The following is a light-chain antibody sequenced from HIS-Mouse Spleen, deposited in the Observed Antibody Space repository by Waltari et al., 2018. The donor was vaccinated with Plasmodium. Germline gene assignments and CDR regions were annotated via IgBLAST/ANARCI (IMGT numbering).Light chain of an antibody. Sequence: SYELTPPPSVSVSPGQTARIPCSGDALPLKYPYWYQQKSGQAPVLVFDEDSKRPSGIPERFSGSSSGTMATLTISGAQVEDEADYYCYSTDSSGNHRVFGGGTKLTVL. J-gene: IGLJ3*02. CDR2: EDS. V-gene: IGLV3-10*01. CDR3: YSTDSSGNHRV. CDR1: ALPLKY.